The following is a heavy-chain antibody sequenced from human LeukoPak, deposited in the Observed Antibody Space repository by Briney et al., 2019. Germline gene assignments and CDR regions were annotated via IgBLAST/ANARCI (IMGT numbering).Heavy chain of an antibody. CDR2: ISSNGGST. CDR3: VKGHGGGTYSDYDLSRSYYGMDV. D-gene: IGHD5-12*01. V-gene: IGHV3-64D*06. CDR1: GFTFSSYV. J-gene: IGHJ6*02. Sequence: PGGSLRLSCSASGFTFSSYVMHWVRQAPGKGLEYVSAISSNGGSTYYADSVKGRFTISRDNSKNTLYLQMNSLRVEDTAVYYCVKGHGGGTYSDYDLSRSYYGMDVWGQGTTVTVSS.